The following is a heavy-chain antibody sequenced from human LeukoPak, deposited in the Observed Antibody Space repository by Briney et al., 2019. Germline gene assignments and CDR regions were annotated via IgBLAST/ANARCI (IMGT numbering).Heavy chain of an antibody. D-gene: IGHD4-17*01. J-gene: IGHJ6*03. CDR2: IHYSGST. CDR1: GGSISNYY. Sequence: SETLSLTCTVSGGSISNYYWSWIRQPPGKGLGWIGYIHYSGSTNYNPSLKSRVTISVDTSKNQFSLKLSSVTAADTAVYYCASRARTTSPYYYYYMDVWGKGTTVTISS. CDR3: ASRARTTSPYYYYYMDV. V-gene: IGHV4-59*12.